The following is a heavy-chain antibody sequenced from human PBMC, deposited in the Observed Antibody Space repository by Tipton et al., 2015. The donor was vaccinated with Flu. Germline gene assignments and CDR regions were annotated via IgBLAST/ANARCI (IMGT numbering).Heavy chain of an antibody. J-gene: IGHJ4*02. CDR1: GSTFSRYA. CDR2: ISGGGGGT. CDR3: ARDPSLGMPDYFDY. Sequence: GSLRLSCAASGSTFSRYAMSWVRQAPGKRLEWISAISGGGGGTYYADSVKGRFTISRDNSRDTLYLRMNSLRADDTAMYYCARDPSLGMPDYFDYWGQGTLVTASS. V-gene: IGHV3-23*01. D-gene: IGHD2-2*01.